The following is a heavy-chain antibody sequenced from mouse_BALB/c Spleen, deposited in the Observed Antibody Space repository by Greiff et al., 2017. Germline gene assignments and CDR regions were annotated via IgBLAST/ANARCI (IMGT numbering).Heavy chain of an antibody. V-gene: IGHV14-1*02. CDR3: AYGSSPWYFDV. CDR1: GFNIKDYY. J-gene: IGHJ1*01. Sequence: EVQLQQSGAELVRPGALVKLSCKASGFNIKDYYMHWVKQRPEQGLEWIGRIDPANGNTKYDPKFQGKATITADTSSNTAYLQLSSLTSEDTAVYYCAYGSSPWYFDVWGAGTTVTVSS. D-gene: IGHD1-1*01. CDR2: IDPANGNT.